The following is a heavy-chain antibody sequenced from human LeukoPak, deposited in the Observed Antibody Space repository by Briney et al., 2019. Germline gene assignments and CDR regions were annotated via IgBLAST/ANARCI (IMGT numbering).Heavy chain of an antibody. CDR2: IYYSGST. CDR3: ARGGFYGDYGIDY. J-gene: IGHJ4*02. CDR1: GGSISSADYY. D-gene: IGHD4-17*01. V-gene: IGHV4-31*03. Sequence: SETLSLTCTVSGGSISSADYYWSWIRQHPGKGLEWIGYIYYSGSTYYNPSLKSRITISVDTSKNQFSLKLSSVTAADTAVYYCARGGFYGDYGIDYWGQGTLVTVSS.